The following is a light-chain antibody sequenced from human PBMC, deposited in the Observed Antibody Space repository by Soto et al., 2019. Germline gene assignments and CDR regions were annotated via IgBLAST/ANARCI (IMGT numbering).Light chain of an antibody. CDR1: QSVNSNF. Sequence: EIVLTQSPGTLSLSPGERATLSCSASQSVNSNFFAWYQQKPGQAPRLLIFGVSSRAPGIPDRFTGSGSGTAFALTISGLEPEDFAIYYCQQYGNSPRTFGQGTKVDIK. V-gene: IGKV3-20*01. J-gene: IGKJ2*01. CDR2: GVS. CDR3: QQYGNSPRT.